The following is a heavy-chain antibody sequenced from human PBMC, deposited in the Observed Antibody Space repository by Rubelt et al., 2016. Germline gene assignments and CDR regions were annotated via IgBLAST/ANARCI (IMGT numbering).Heavy chain of an antibody. Sequence: QVQLQESVPGLVKPSQTLSLTCTVSGGSISSGGYYWTWIRQHPGKGLEWIGYIYYSGSTYYNPSLKSRVTISVDTSKNQFSLKLSSVTAADTAVYYCARDEGIFSSQGIYYFDYWGQGTLVTVSS. V-gene: IGHV4-31*03. CDR1: GGSISSGGYY. J-gene: IGHJ4*02. CDR2: IYYSGST. CDR3: ARDEGIFSSQGIYYFDY. D-gene: IGHD2/OR15-2a*01.